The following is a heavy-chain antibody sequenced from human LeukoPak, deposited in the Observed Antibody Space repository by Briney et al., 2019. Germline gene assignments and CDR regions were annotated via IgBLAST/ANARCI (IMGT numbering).Heavy chain of an antibody. J-gene: IGHJ4*02. CDR1: GSTFIAYY. CDR3: ARASYNAY. D-gene: IGHD5-24*01. Sequence: ASVKVSCKASGSTFIAYYMHWVRQAPGQGLEWMGLINPNSGGTNSSQKFQGRVTMTRDTSISTVYMELSRIRSDDTAVYYCARASYNAYWGQGTRVTVSS. V-gene: IGHV1-2*02. CDR2: INPNSGGT.